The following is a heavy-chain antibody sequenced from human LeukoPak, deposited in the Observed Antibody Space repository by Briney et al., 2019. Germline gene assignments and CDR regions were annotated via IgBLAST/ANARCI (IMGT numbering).Heavy chain of an antibody. Sequence: SQTLSLTCTVSGGSISSGDYYWSWIRQPPGKGLEWIGYIYYSGSTYYNPSLKSRVTISVDTSKNQFSLKLSSVTAADTAVYYCARVQLRYRPFDPWGQGTLVTVSS. J-gene: IGHJ5*02. CDR1: GGSISSGDYY. CDR3: ARVQLRYRPFDP. V-gene: IGHV4-30-4*01. CDR2: IYYSGST. D-gene: IGHD3-9*01.